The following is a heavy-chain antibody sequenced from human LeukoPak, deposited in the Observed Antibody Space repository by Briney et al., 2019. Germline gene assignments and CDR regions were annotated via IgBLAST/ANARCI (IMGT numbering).Heavy chain of an antibody. CDR1: GGTFSSYA. CDR3: ASSSGHTGYFDY. Sequence: AASVKVSCKASGGTFSSYAISWVRQAPGQGLEWMGGIIPIFGTANYAQKFQGRVTITTDESTSTAYMELSSLRSEDTAVYYCASSSGHTGYFDYWGQGTLVTVSS. J-gene: IGHJ4*02. V-gene: IGHV1-69*05. CDR2: IIPIFGTA. D-gene: IGHD3-22*01.